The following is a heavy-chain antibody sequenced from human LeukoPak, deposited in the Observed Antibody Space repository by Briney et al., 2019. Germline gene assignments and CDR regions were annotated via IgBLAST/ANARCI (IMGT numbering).Heavy chain of an antibody. Sequence: SETLSLTCTVSGGSFTSYYWSWIRQPPGRGLEWIGYIYTSGSTNYNPSLKSRVTISVDTSKNQFSLKLSSVTAADTAVYYCARLLRISYFDYWGQGTLVTVSP. CDR1: GGSFTSYY. D-gene: IGHD2/OR15-2a*01. J-gene: IGHJ4*02. CDR2: IYTSGST. CDR3: ARLLRISYFDY. V-gene: IGHV4-4*09.